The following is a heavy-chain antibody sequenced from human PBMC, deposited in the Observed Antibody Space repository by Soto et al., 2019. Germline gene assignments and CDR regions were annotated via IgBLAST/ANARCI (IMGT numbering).Heavy chain of an antibody. CDR3: ARDPGLLWLGESQRAYFDY. CDR1: GYTFTGYY. CDR2: INPNSGGT. D-gene: IGHD3-10*01. J-gene: IGHJ4*02. Sequence: GASVKVSCKASGYTFTGYYMHWVRQAPGQGLEWMGWINPNSGGTNYAQKFQGWVTMTRDTSISTAYMELSRLRSDDTAVYYCARDPGLLWLGESQRAYFDYWGQGTQVTVSS. V-gene: IGHV1-2*04.